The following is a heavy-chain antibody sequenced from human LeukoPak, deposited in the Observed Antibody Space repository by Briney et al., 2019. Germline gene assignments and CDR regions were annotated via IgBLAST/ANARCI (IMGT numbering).Heavy chain of an antibody. CDR1: GFTFSSYS. CDR3: ARDRGGYPDAFDI. V-gene: IGHV3-48*04. J-gene: IGHJ3*02. D-gene: IGHD5-12*01. Sequence: GGSLRLSCAASGFTFSSYSMNWVRQAPGKGLEWVSYISSSSSTIYYADSVKGRFTISRDNAKNSLYLQMNSLRAEDTAVYYCARDRGGYPDAFDIWGQGTMVTVSS. CDR2: ISSSSSTI.